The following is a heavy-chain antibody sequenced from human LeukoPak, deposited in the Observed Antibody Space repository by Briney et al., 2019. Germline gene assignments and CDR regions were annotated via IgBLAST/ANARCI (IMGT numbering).Heavy chain of an antibody. D-gene: IGHD3-3*01. CDR2: VSGSGSST. J-gene: IGHJ4*02. CDR1: GFTFSSYA. CDR3: AKGEGYDFWSGGFDY. V-gene: IGHV3-23*01. Sequence: GGSLRLSCAASGFTFSSYAMTWVRQAPGKGLEWVSAVSGSGSSTYYADSVKGRFTISRDNSKNTLYLQMNSLRAEDTAVYYCAKGEGYDFWSGGFDYWGQGTLGTVSS.